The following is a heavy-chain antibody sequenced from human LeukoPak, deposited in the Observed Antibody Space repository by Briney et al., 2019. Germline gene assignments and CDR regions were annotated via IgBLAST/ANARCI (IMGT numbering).Heavy chain of an antibody. CDR3: AKLREWELPDLFDY. D-gene: IGHD1-26*01. Sequence: GGSVRLSCAVSGFPFSTFWMSWVRQAPGKGLEWVANINQDGSEKYYVDSVRGRFAISRDNAKNSLYLQMNSLRPEDTAVYYCAKLREWELPDLFDYWGQGTLVTVSS. J-gene: IGHJ4*02. V-gene: IGHV3-7*03. CDR1: GFPFSTFW. CDR2: INQDGSEK.